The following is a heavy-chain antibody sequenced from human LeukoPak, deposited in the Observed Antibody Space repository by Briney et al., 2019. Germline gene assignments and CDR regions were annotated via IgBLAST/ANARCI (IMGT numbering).Heavy chain of an antibody. J-gene: IGHJ4*02. D-gene: IGHD3-22*01. CDR1: GYTLTELS. Sequence: ASVKVSCKVSGYTLTELSMHWVRQAPGKGLEWMGGFDPEDGETIYAQKFQGRVTMTEDTSTDTAYMELRSLRSDDTAVYYCARDSNYYDSSGYYQVFDYWGQGTLVTVSS. CDR3: ARDSNYYDSSGYYQVFDY. V-gene: IGHV1-24*01. CDR2: FDPEDGET.